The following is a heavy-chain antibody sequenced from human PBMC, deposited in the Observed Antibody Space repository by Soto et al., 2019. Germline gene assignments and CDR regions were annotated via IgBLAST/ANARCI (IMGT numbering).Heavy chain of an antibody. CDR2: IYYSGST. D-gene: IGHD3-10*01. Sequence: SETLSLTCTVSGGSISNYYWTWIRQPPGKGLEWIGYIYYSGSTNYNPSLKSRVTISVDTSKKQFSLKLRSVTAADTAVYYCARSGAYYGMDVWGQGTTVTVSS. CDR3: ARSGAYYGMDV. CDR1: GGSISNYY. J-gene: IGHJ6*02. V-gene: IGHV4-59*01.